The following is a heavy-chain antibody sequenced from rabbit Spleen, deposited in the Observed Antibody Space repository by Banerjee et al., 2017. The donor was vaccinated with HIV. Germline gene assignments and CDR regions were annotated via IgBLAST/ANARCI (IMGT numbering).Heavy chain of an antibody. CDR1: GFSFSSSYY. CDR3: ARDTSSSFSSYGMDL. J-gene: IGHJ6*01. V-gene: IGHV1S45*01. Sequence: QEQLVESGGGLVTLGGSLTLTCTASGFSFSSSYYMCWVRQAPGKGLEWIACIDAGSSGSTYSATWAKGRFTCSKTSSTTVTLQMTRLTAADTATYFCARDTSSSFSSYGMDLWGPGTLVTVS. CDR2: IDAGSSGST. D-gene: IGHD1-1*01.